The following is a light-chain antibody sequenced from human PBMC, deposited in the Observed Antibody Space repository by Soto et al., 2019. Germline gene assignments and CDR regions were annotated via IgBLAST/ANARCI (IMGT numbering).Light chain of an antibody. V-gene: IGKV1-33*01. CDR3: QQYDSLPFT. J-gene: IGKJ4*01. Sequence: DIQMTQSPSSLSASVGDRVTITCQASQDISNYLNWYQHKLGKAPKLLIYDASNLETGVPSRFSGSGSGTDFTFTISSLQPEDIATYYCQQYDSLPFTCGGGTKVEIK. CDR2: DAS. CDR1: QDISNY.